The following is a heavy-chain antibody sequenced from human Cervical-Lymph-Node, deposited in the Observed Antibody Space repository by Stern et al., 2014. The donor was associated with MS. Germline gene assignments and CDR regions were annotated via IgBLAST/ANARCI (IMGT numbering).Heavy chain of an antibody. CDR1: GFTFGSYW. J-gene: IGHJ4*02. Sequence: EDQLVESGGGLVRPGESLRLSCVASGFTFGSYWMTWVRQAPGKGLEWVANIKYDGSEKNYVDSVKGRFTISRDNAKNSLYLQMNSLRVEDTAVYFCARGYGSGYWGQGTRVTVSS. CDR3: ARGYGSGY. V-gene: IGHV3-7*01. D-gene: IGHD6-25*01. CDR2: IKYDGSEK.